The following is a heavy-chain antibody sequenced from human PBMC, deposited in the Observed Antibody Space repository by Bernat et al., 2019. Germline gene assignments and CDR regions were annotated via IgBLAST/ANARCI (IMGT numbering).Heavy chain of an antibody. CDR3: ARTREDGYNHFDY. J-gene: IGHJ4*02. Sequence: QLQLQESGPGLVKPSETLSLTCTVSGGSISSSSYYWGWIRQPPGKGLEWIGSIYYSGSTYYNPSLRSRVTMSVDTSKNQFSLKLSSVTAADTAVYYCARTREDGYNHFDYWGQGTLVTVSS. CDR2: IYYSGST. V-gene: IGHV4-39*01. D-gene: IGHD5-12*01. CDR1: GGSISSSSYY.